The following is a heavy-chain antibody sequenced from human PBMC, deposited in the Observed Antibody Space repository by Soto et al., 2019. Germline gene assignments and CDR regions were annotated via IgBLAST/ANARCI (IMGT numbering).Heavy chain of an antibody. Sequence: QVQLQQWGAGLLKPSETLSLTCAVSRGSFSGYSWNWIRQPPGKGLEWIGEINLTGSTNYNPSLKPRVTISVDTSKNQFSLTLSSVTAADTAVYYCARGFPVFSYDSYIDVWGTGTTVTVSS. CDR2: INLTGST. CDR1: RGSFSGYS. J-gene: IGHJ6*03. CDR3: ARGFPVFSYDSYIDV. V-gene: IGHV4-34*01. D-gene: IGHD2-8*01.